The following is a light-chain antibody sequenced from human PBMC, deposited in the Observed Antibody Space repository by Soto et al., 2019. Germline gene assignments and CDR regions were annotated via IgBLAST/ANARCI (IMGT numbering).Light chain of an antibody. CDR3: MQGTHFPIT. J-gene: IGKJ2*01. CDR2: KVS. Sequence: VVMTQSPLSLPVTLGQPASISCRSSQSLVYSDGNTYLNWFQQRPGQSPRRLIYKVSNRDSGVPDRFSGRGSGTDFTLKLSRVEAEDVGIYYCMQGTHFPITFGQGTKLEIK. CDR1: QSLVYSDGNTY. V-gene: IGKV2-30*01.